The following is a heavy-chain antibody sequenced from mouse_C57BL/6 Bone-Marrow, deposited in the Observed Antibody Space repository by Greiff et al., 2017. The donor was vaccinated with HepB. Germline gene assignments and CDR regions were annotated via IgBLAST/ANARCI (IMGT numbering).Heavy chain of an antibody. D-gene: IGHD1-1*01. Sequence: EVNLVESGGGLVKPGGSLKLSCAASGFTFSSYAMSWVRQTPDKRLEWVATISDGGSYTYYPDNVKGRFTISRDNAKNNLYLQMSHLKSEDTAMYYCARDRPLEVYYGSSDWYFDVWGTGTTVTVSS. J-gene: IGHJ1*03. CDR3: ARDRPLEVYYGSSDWYFDV. V-gene: IGHV5-4*01. CDR2: ISDGGSYT. CDR1: GFTFSSYA.